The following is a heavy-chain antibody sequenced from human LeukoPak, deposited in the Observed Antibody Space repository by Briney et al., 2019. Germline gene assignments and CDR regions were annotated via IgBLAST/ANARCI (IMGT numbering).Heavy chain of an antibody. V-gene: IGHV3-30*18. CDR2: ISYDGSNK. D-gene: IGHD6-13*01. Sequence: GSLRLSCAASGFTFSSYGMHWVRQAPGKGLEWVAVISYDGSNKYYAGSVKGRFTISRDNSKNTLYLQMNSLRAEDTAVYYCAKDNIAAAGGFDYWGQGTLVTVSS. CDR1: GFTFSSYG. CDR3: AKDNIAAAGGFDY. J-gene: IGHJ4*02.